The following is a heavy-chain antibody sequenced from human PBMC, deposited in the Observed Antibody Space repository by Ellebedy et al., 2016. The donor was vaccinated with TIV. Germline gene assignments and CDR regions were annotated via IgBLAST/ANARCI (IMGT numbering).Heavy chain of an antibody. CDR3: ARRGSYGDYAVQVNSWFDS. D-gene: IGHD3-16*01. CDR1: GFSFRSYW. J-gene: IGHJ5*01. V-gene: IGHV3-7*01. Sequence: PGGSLRLSCAASGFSFRSYWMSWVRQAPGKGLEWVANTYQDGSEQYYVDSVKGRFTISRDNARNSLYLQMNSLRAEDTAVYYCARRGSYGDYAVQVNSWFDSWGQGTLVTVSS. CDR2: TYQDGSEQ.